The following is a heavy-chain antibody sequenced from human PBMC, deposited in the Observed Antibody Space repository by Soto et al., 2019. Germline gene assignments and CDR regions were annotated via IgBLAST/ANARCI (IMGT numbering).Heavy chain of an antibody. Sequence: LSLTCTVSGGSISSYYMTWIRQAPGKGLEWVSYISSSTSHTNYADSVKGRFTISRDNAKNSLFLQMNSLRAEDTAVYYCARGRGAAADYFDFWGQGTLVTVS. CDR2: ISSSTSHT. CDR1: GGSISSYY. D-gene: IGHD6-13*01. V-gene: IGHV3-11*05. J-gene: IGHJ4*02. CDR3: ARGRGAAADYFDF.